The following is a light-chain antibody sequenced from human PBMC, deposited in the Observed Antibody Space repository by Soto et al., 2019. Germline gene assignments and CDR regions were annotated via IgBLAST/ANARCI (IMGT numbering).Light chain of an antibody. V-gene: IGKV1-5*03. Sequence: DIQMTQSPSTLSASVGDRVTITCRASQSISSWLAWYQQKPGKAPKLLIYKASNLESGVTSRFSGSGSGTEFTLTIRSLQPDDFSTYYGQQYNSFGPGTKVDIK. CDR3: QQYNS. J-gene: IGKJ3*01. CDR2: KAS. CDR1: QSISSW.